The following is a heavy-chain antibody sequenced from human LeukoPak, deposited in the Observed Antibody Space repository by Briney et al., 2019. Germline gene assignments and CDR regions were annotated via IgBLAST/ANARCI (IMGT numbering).Heavy chain of an antibody. Sequence: ASVKVSCKASRYTFTSYDINWVRQASGQGLEWMGWMNPNSGNTGYAQKFQGRVTITRNTSISTAYMELSSLRSEDTAVYYCARGSRWFGELLRWGQGTLVTVSS. J-gene: IGHJ4*02. V-gene: IGHV1-8*03. CDR2: MNPNSGNT. CDR3: ARGSRWFGELLR. CDR1: RYTFTSYD. D-gene: IGHD3-10*01.